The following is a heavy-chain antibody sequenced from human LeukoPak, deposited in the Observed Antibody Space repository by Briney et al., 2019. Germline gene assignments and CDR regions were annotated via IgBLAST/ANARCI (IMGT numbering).Heavy chain of an antibody. J-gene: IGHJ4*02. CDR3: ARDRESNWYPYLDG. CDR1: GFTFTKYF. D-gene: IGHD6-13*01. V-gene: IGHV3-7*01. Sequence: PGGSLRLSCVTSGFTFTKYFMSWVRQAPGKGLEWVANINEEGSTKWYVDSVRCRFTISRDNAKNSLYLQMNRLRAEDTAVYYCARDRESNWYPYLDGWGQGTLVTVSP. CDR2: INEEGSTK.